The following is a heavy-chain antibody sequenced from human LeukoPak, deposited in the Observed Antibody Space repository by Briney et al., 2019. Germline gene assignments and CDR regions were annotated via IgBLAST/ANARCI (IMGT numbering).Heavy chain of an antibody. CDR3: ARDGREACSSTSCYPDY. J-gene: IGHJ4*02. CDR2: IYHSGST. CDR1: GGSISSGGYY. V-gene: IGHV4-30-2*01. D-gene: IGHD2-2*01. Sequence: PSQTLSLTCTVSGGSISSGGYYWSWIRQPPGKGLEWIGYIYHSGSTYYNPSLKSRVTISVDRSKNQFSLKLSSVTAADTAVYYCARDGREACSSTSCYPDYWGQGTLVTVSS.